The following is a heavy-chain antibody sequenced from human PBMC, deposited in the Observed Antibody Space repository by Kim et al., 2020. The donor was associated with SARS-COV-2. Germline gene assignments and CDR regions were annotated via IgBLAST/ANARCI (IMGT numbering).Heavy chain of an antibody. CDR3: TTGSMVRGVPDNWFDP. CDR2: IYSKTDGGTT. CDR1: GFSFSNAW. Sequence: GGSLRLSCAASGFSFSNAWMNWVRQAPGKGLEWVGRIYSKTDGGTTDYAAPVKGRFTISRDDSKNTLYPQMNSLKTEDTAVYYCTTGSMVRGVPDNWFDPWGQGTLVTVAS. J-gene: IGHJ5*02. V-gene: IGHV3-15*01. D-gene: IGHD3-10*01.